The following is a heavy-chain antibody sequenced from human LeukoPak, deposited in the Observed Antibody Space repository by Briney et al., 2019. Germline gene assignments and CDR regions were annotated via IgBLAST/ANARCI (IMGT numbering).Heavy chain of an antibody. V-gene: IGHV3-23*01. J-gene: IGHJ4*02. D-gene: IGHD3-22*01. CDR1: GFTFSSYW. CDR3: AKRGGYESMAAFDY. CDR2: ISPGGTDT. Sequence: PGGSLRLSCAASGFTFSSYWMHWVRQAPGKGLEWVSAISPGGTDTYYADSVKGRFTISRDNSRNTLFLRMNSLRAEDTAVYYCAKRGGYESMAAFDYWGQGTLVTVSS.